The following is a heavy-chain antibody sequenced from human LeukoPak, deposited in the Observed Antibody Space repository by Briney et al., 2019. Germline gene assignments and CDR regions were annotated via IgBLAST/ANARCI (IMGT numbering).Heavy chain of an antibody. Sequence: PSETLSLTCTVSGGSISSSSYYWGWIRQPPGKGLEWIGSIYYSGSTYYNPSLKSRVTISVDTSKNQFSLKLRSVTATDTAVYHCATSPGADYGGDHWFDPWGQGTLVTVSS. CDR3: ATSPGADYGGDHWFDP. V-gene: IGHV4-39*01. J-gene: IGHJ5*02. CDR2: IYYSGST. D-gene: IGHD4-23*01. CDR1: GGSISSSSYY.